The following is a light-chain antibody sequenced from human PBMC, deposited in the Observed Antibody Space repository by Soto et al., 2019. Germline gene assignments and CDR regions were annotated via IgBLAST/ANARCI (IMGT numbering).Light chain of an antibody. J-gene: IGKJ4*01. V-gene: IGKV3-11*01. CDR1: QRVGRH. Sequence: EIVLTQSPATLSLSPGEGATISCRASQRVGRHLNWYRQKPGQAPRLLIYDASETATGIPARFSGSGSWTDFTPTISSLEPEDFVVYYCQQRSNWPPVTFGGGTKVDIK. CDR2: DAS. CDR3: QQRSNWPPVT.